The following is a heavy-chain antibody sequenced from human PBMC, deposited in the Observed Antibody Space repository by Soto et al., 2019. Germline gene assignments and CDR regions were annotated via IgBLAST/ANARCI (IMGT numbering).Heavy chain of an antibody. Sequence: QVQLVQSGAEVKKPGASVKVSCKASGYIFTAYSMHWVRQAPGQRLEWMGVVNPSGGSTNYAQKFQGRITMTRDTSTSTVYMDLSSLTSEDTAVYYCAREENCSDGICYSEYFQRWGQGTLVTVSS. J-gene: IGHJ1*01. D-gene: IGHD2-15*01. CDR1: GYIFTAYS. CDR2: VNPSGGST. CDR3: AREENCSDGICYSEYFQR. V-gene: IGHV1-46*01.